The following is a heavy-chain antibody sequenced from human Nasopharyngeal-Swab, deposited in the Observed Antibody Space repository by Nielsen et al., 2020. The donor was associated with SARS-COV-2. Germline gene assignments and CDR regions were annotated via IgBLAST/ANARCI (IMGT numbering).Heavy chain of an antibody. D-gene: IGHD2-2*01. CDR2: IKRKLDGSTR. J-gene: IGHJ6*03. CDR1: GFTLTSYA. Sequence: GGSLGLSWAASGFTLTSYAMSWVRQPPGRGWEWVGRIKRKLDGSTRDYGVPVKGRFTIRRDDSKNTLFLEMDSLRTEDTGVYYCTGRDCSGTRCYAYTPSNAGVYHYYYMDVWGKGTTVTVSS. V-gene: IGHV3-15*01. CDR3: TGRDCSGTRCYAYTPSNAGVYHYYYMDV.